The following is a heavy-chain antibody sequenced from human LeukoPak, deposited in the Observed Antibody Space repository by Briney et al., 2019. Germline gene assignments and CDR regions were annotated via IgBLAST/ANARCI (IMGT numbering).Heavy chain of an antibody. CDR1: GFTFSSYP. CDR3: ARGPEVWETYSSGWSTSGY. V-gene: IGHV3-30-3*01. Sequence: PGGSLRLSCAASGFTFSSYPLHWVRQAPGKGLEWVAVISYDGSNKYYADSVKGRFTISRDNSKNTLYLQMNSLRAEDTAVYYCARGPEVWETYSSGWSTSGYWGQGTLVTVSS. CDR2: ISYDGSNK. D-gene: IGHD6-19*01. J-gene: IGHJ4*02.